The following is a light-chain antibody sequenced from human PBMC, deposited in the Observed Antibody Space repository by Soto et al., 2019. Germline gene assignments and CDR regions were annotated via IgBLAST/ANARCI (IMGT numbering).Light chain of an antibody. J-gene: IGLJ3*02. CDR1: SSDVGGYNY. CDR2: EVS. Sequence: QSVLTQPPSASGSPGQSVTISCTGTSSDVGGYNYVSWYQQYPGKAPKLMIYEVSKRPSGVPDRFSGSKSGKTASLTVSGLQPEAEADYYCTSYAGSNIWVFGGGTKLTVL. CDR3: TSYAGSNIWV. V-gene: IGLV2-8*01.